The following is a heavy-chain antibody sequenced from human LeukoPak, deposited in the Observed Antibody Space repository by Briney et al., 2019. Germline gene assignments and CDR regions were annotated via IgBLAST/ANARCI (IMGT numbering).Heavy chain of an antibody. CDR1: GGSISSGSYY. V-gene: IGHV4-61*02. CDR3: ARNGYYSHDN. J-gene: IGHJ4*02. Sequence: PSETLSLTCTVSGGSISSGSYYWTWIRQPAGKELEWIGRIYTSGSTNYNPSLKSRVTMSVDTSKNQFSLKVSSVTAADTAVYYCARNGYYSHDNWGQGTLVTVSS. D-gene: IGHD3-22*01. CDR2: IYTSGST.